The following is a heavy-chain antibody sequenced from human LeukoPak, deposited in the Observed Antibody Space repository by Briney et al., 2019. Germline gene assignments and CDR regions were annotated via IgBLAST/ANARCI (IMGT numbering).Heavy chain of an antibody. V-gene: IGHV3-30*18. CDR3: AKSIRFCSSNSCFAGYYNYGLHV. CDR2: ISHDGSSK. Sequence: PGGSLRLSCVASGFTFSSYGMHWVRQAPGKGLEWVAVISHDGSSKYFADSVKGRFTISRDNPKNTLDLQMHSLRAEDTAVYYCAKSIRFCSSNSCFAGYYNYGLHVWGQGTTVIVSS. J-gene: IGHJ6*02. CDR1: GFTFSSYG. D-gene: IGHD2-2*01.